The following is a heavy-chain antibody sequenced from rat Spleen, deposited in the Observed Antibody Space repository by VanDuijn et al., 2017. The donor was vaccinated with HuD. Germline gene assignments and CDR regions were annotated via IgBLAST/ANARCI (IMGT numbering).Heavy chain of an antibody. J-gene: IGHJ4*01. CDR3: ARRVMDA. CDR1: GFSFSNYG. V-gene: IGHV5-29*01. CDR2: ISYDGSST. Sequence: EVQLVESGGGLVQPGRSLKLSCAASGFSFSNYGMAWVRQAPTKGLAWVATISYDGSSTYYRDSVKGRFTISRDNAKSTLYLQMDSLRSEDTATYYCARRVMDAWGQGASVTVSS.